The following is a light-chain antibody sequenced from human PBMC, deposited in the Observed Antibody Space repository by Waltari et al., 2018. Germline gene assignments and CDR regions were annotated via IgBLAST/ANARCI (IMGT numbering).Light chain of an antibody. J-gene: IGKJ4*02. Sequence: DLQMTQSPSSLSASVGASVTITCRASENVNNYLNWYQQKPGKAPKLLIYKASTLQSGVPSRFSGSGSGTDYTFTISSLQSEDVATYYCQHGYGTPLTFGGGTKVEIK. CDR3: QHGYGTPLT. CDR1: ENVNNY. V-gene: IGKV1-39*01. CDR2: KAS.